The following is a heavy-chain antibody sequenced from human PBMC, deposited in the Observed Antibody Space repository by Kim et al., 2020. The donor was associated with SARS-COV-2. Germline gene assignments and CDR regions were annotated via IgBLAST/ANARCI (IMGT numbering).Heavy chain of an antibody. CDR3: ARVQLWRPFDP. V-gene: IGHV4-59*13. D-gene: IGHD3-3*01. CDR2: IYYSGST. Sequence: SETLYLTCTVSGGSISSSYWSWIRQPPGKALEWIGYIYYSGSTNYNPSLKSRVTISVDTSKNQFSLKLSSVTAADTAVYYRARVQLWRPFDPWGQGTLVTVSS. J-gene: IGHJ5*02. CDR1: GGSISSSY.